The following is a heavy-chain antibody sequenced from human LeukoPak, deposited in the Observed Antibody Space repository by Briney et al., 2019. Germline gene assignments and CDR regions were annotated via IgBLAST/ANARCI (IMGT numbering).Heavy chain of an antibody. V-gene: IGHV3-9*01. D-gene: IGHD6-19*01. Sequence: GGSLRLSCAASGFTFDDYAMHWVRQASGKGLEWVSGISWNSGSIGYADSVKGRFTISRDNAKNSLYLQMNSLRAEDTALYYCAKDISGWYYFDYWGQGTLVTVPS. CDR2: ISWNSGSI. J-gene: IGHJ4*02. CDR3: AKDISGWYYFDY. CDR1: GFTFDDYA.